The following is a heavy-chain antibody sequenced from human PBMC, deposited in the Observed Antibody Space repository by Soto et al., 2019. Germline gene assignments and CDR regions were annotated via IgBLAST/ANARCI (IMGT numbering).Heavy chain of an antibody. CDR1: GFTFSSYW. D-gene: IGHD1-26*01. V-gene: IGHV3-7*01. J-gene: IGHJ3*02. Sequence: EVQLVESGGGLVQPGGSLRLSCAASGFTFSSYWMSWVRQAPGKGLEWVANIKQDGSEKYYVDSVKGRFTISRDNAKNSLYLQVNRLRAGDTAVYYCARVAAWEHTACDIWGQGTMVTVSS. CDR3: ARVAAWEHTACDI. CDR2: IKQDGSEK.